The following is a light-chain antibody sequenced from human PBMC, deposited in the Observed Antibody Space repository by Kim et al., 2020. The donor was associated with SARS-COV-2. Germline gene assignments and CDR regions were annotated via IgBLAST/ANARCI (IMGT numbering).Light chain of an antibody. CDR1: QNTNNY. V-gene: IGKV1-39*01. J-gene: IGKJ2*01. CDR2: AAS. Sequence: DIQMTQSPSSLSASVGDRVSITCRASQNTNNYLNWYQQKPGKAPKLLIYAASSLQSGVPSRFSGSGSGIDFTFTISSLQPEDFATYNCQQSYSSPYTFGQGTKLEI. CDR3: QQSYSSPYT.